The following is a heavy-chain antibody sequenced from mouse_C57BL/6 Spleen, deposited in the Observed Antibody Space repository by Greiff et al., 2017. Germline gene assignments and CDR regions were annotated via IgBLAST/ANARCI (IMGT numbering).Heavy chain of an antibody. V-gene: IGHV1-81*01. CDR2: IYPRSGNT. CDR3: AINWEGRYFDY. J-gene: IGHJ2*01. CDR1: GYTFTSYG. Sequence: QVQLQQSGAELARPGASVKLSCKASGYTFTSYGISWVKQRTGQGLEWIGEIYPRSGNTYYNEKFKGKATLTADKSSSTAYMELRSLTSEDSAVYFCAINWEGRYFDYWGQGTTLTVSA. D-gene: IGHD4-1*02.